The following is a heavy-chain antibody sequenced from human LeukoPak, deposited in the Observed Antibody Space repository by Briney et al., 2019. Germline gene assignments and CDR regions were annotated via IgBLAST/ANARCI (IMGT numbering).Heavy chain of an antibody. D-gene: IGHD4-17*01. CDR1: GFTVSSNY. Sequence: GGSLRLSCAASGFTVSSNYMSWVRQAPGKGLEWVSVIYSGGSTYYADSVKGRFTISRDNSENTLYLQMNSLRAEDTAVYYCAREDYGDRDYWGQGTLVTVSS. CDR3: AREDYGDRDY. J-gene: IGHJ4*02. CDR2: IYSGGST. V-gene: IGHV3-66*01.